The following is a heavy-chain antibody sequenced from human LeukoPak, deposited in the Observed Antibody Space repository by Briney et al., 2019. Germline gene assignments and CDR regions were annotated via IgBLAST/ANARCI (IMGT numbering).Heavy chain of an antibody. CDR1: GGSFSGYY. CDR3: GRRTY. V-gene: IGHV4-34*01. CDR2: INHSGST. J-gene: IGHJ4*02. Sequence: SGTLSLTCAVYGGSFSGYYWSWIRQPPGKGLEWIGEINHSGSTNYNPSIKSRVTISVDTSKNQFSLKLSSVTAADTAVYYCGRRTYWGQGTLVTVSS.